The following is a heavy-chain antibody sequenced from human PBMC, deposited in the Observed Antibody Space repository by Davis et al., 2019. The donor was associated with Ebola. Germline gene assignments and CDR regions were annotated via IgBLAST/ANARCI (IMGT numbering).Heavy chain of an antibody. CDR3: ARVLATDLYFDS. CDR1: AGSLSGYY. CDR2: INHSGST. Sequence: PSETLSLTCPHSAGSLSGYYWSWIRQPPGKGLEWIGEINHSGSTNYNPSLKSRVSMSVGPSENQFSLKLSSVTAADSALYYCARVLATDLYFDSWGEGTLVTVSS. D-gene: IGHD3/OR15-3a*01. J-gene: IGHJ4*02. V-gene: IGHV4-34*09.